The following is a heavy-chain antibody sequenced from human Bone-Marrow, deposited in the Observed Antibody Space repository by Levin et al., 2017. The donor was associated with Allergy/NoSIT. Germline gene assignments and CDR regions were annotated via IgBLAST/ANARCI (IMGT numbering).Heavy chain of an antibody. V-gene: IGHV3-23*01. Sequence: QAGESLKISCVASGFTFSRFGMSWVRQAPGKGLEWVAGMTGPGDKTYYAVSMKGRVTISRDNSKNTLYLEMSSLGAEDTALYYCTKELMMNGNWFDPWGQGTLVTVSS. CDR3: TKELMMNGNWFDP. D-gene: IGHD2-8*01. CDR1: GFTFSRFG. CDR2: MTGPGDKT. J-gene: IGHJ5*02.